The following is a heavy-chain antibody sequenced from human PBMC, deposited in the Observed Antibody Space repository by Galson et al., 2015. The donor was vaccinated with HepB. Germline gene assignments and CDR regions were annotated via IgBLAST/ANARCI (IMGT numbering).Heavy chain of an antibody. CDR2: IKSKTEGETI. CDR3: TTDLAPPGGNTDTDY. Sequence: SLRLSCAASGFIFSNAWMNWVRQAPGKGLEWVGRIKSKTEGETIDYAAPVKGRFTISRDDSKNTLYPQMNSLKIEDTGVYYCTTDLAPPGGNTDTDYWGQGTLVTVSS. V-gene: IGHV3-15*07. D-gene: IGHD4-23*01. CDR1: GFIFSNAW. J-gene: IGHJ4*02.